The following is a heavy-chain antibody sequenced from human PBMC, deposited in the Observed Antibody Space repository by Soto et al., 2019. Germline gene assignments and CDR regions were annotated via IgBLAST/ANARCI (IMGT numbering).Heavy chain of an antibody. CDR3: AIPPLRSSSVTSHDS. Sequence: PGGSLRLSCAASGFTFSSYGLHWVRQAPGKGLEWVALISHDGSSRYYADSVKDRFTISRDNSKNTLFLQMNSLRAEDTAVYYCAIPPLRSSSVTSHDSWGQGTLVTVSS. J-gene: IGHJ4*02. V-gene: IGHV3-30*03. CDR2: ISHDGSSR. CDR1: GFTFSSYG. D-gene: IGHD6-13*01.